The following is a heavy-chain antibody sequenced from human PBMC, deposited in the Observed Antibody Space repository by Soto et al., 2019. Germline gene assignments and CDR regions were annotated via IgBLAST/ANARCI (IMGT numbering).Heavy chain of an antibody. CDR3: ARDEFYYDSSSYLGPDY. Sequence: ASVKVSCKASGYSFTSYDIHWVRQATGQGLEWMGWMNPTTGNTGYAQKFQGRITMTRNTSITTASMELSSLRSDDTAVYYCARDEFYYDSSSYLGPDYWGQGTLVTVSS. J-gene: IGHJ4*02. D-gene: IGHD3-22*01. V-gene: IGHV1-8*01. CDR2: MNPTTGNT. CDR1: GYSFTSYD.